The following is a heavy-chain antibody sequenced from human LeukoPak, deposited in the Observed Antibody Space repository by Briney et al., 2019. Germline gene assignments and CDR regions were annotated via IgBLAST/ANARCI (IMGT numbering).Heavy chain of an antibody. CDR3: ARAPYSSGWYTRGRGSQFDY. CDR1: GGSFSGYY. Sequence: SETLSLACAVYGGSFSGYYWSWIRQPPGKGLEWIGEINHSGSTNYNPSLKSRVTISVDTSKNQFSLKLSSVTAADTAVYYCARAPYSSGWYTRGRGSQFDYWGQGTLVTVSS. D-gene: IGHD6-19*01. V-gene: IGHV4-34*01. CDR2: INHSGST. J-gene: IGHJ4*02.